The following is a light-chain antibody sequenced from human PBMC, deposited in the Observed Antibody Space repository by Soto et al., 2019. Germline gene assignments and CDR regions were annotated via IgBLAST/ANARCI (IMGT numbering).Light chain of an antibody. V-gene: IGLV2-14*01. CDR2: EVT. CDR1: DSDVGAYKF. Sequence: QSALTQPASVSASPGQSITIPCTGTDSDVGAYKFVSWYQHRPGKAPQLIIYEVTTRPSGISSRFSGSKSGNTASLTISGLQPDDEDDYICSSYTGSRSTWIFGGGTKLTVL. CDR3: SSYTGSRSTWI. J-gene: IGLJ2*01.